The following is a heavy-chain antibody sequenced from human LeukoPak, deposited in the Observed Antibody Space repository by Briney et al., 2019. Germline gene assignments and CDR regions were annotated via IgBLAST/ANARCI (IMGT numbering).Heavy chain of an antibody. CDR3: ARDNQIAPDVFDI. D-gene: IGHD1-14*01. CDR1: GGSIRRGGYF. V-gene: IGHV4-31*03. CDR2: IYYSGST. Sequence: TLSLTCTVSGGSIRRGGYFWSWIRQHPGKGLEWIGYIYYSGSTYYNPSLKSRVTISVDTSKNQFSLKLSSVTAADTAVYHCARDNQIAPDVFDIWGQWTIVSVSS. J-gene: IGHJ3*02.